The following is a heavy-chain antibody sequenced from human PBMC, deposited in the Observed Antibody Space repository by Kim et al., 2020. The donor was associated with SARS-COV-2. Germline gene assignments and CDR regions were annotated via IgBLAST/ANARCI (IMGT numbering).Heavy chain of an antibody. J-gene: IGHJ6*02. CDR3: ARDLAFEYSSSSSEERGYYYYGMDV. V-gene: IGHV6-1*01. CDR1: GDSVSSNSAA. CDR2: TYYRSKWYN. Sequence: SQTLSLTCAISGDSVSSNSAAWNWIRQSPSRGLEWLGRTYYRSKWYNDYAVSVKSRITINPDTSKNQFSLQLNSVTPEDTAVYYCARDLAFEYSSSSSEERGYYYYGMDVWGQGTTVTVSS. D-gene: IGHD6-6*01.